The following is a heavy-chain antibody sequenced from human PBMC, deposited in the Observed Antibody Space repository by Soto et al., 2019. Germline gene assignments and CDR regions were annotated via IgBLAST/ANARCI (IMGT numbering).Heavy chain of an antibody. V-gene: IGHV4-34*01. CDR2: INHSGST. CDR3: ASRKSSPYFDY. J-gene: IGHJ4*02. Sequence: SETLSLTCAVYGGSFSGYYWSWFRQPPGKGLEWIGEINHSGSTNYNPSLKSRVTISVDTSKNQFSLRLSSVTAADTAVYYCASRKSSPYFDYWGQGTLVTVSS. CDR1: GGSFSGYY. D-gene: IGHD3-10*01.